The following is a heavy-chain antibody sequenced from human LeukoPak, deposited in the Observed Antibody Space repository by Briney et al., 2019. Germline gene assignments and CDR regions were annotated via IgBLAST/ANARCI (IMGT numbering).Heavy chain of an antibody. D-gene: IGHD6-19*01. CDR2: ISAYDGNT. V-gene: IGHV1-18*01. Sequence: GASVKVSCKASGYTFTSYAMHWARQAPGQGLEWMGWISAYDGNTNYAQKLQGRVTMTADTSTSTAYMELRSLRSDDTAVYYCARTSSSGWYPWYFDLWGRGTLVTVSS. CDR1: GYTFTSYA. CDR3: ARTSSSGWYPWYFDL. J-gene: IGHJ2*01.